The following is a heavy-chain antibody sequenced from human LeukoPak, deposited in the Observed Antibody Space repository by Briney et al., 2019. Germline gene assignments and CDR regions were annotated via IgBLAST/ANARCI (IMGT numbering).Heavy chain of an antibody. CDR3: ARYCSSTSCSIYYYYYYGMDV. Sequence: PGGSLRLSCAASGFTFSDYYMSWVRQAPGKGLEWVSTISDSGGITYYADSVKGRFTISRDNSKNTLYLQMNSLRAEDTAVYYCARYCSSTSCSIYYYYYYGMDVWGQGTTVTVSS. D-gene: IGHD2-2*01. CDR1: GFTFSDYY. CDR2: ISDSGGIT. V-gene: IGHV3-23*01. J-gene: IGHJ6*02.